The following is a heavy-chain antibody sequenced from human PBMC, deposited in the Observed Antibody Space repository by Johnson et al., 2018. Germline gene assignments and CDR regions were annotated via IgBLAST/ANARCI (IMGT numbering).Heavy chain of an antibody. D-gene: IGHD2-2*01. CDR2: ISYDGSKK. V-gene: IGHV3-30*18. CDR3: ANAVGYCSSTSCRTPYYYGMDV. CDR1: GFTFSSYG. Sequence: VQLLETGGGVVQPGRSLRLSCAASGFTFSSYGMHWVRQAPGKGLEWVAVISYDGSKKYYADAVKGRFTISIDKSKNTVYTQMNRLGAEDTAVYYGANAVGYCSSTSCRTPYYYGMDVWGQGTTVTVSS. J-gene: IGHJ6*02.